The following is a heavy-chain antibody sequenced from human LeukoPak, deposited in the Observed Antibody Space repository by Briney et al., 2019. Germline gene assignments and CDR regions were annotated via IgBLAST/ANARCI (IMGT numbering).Heavy chain of an antibody. CDR2: IWYDGSNK. Sequence: PGGSLRLSCAASGFTFSSYGMHWVRQAPGKGLEWVAVIWYDGSNKYYADSVKGRFTISRDNSKNTLYLQMNSLRAEDTAVYYCARESCSSTSCYPTGLEPGMDVWGQGTTVTVSS. V-gene: IGHV3-33*01. CDR3: ARESCSSTSCYPTGLEPGMDV. J-gene: IGHJ6*02. D-gene: IGHD2-2*01. CDR1: GFTFSSYG.